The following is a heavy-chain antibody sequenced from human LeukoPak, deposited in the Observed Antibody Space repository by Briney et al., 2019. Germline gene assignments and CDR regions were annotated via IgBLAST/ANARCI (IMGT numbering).Heavy chain of an antibody. Sequence: PGGSLRLSCAASGFTFSSYEMNWVRQAPGKGLEWVSYISSSGSTIYYADSVKGRFTISRDNAKNSLYLQMNSLRAEDTAVYYCAKGARYFDWPPPGFDYWGQGTLVTVSS. CDR1: GFTFSSYE. V-gene: IGHV3-48*03. J-gene: IGHJ4*02. D-gene: IGHD3-9*01. CDR3: AKGARYFDWPPPGFDY. CDR2: ISSSGSTI.